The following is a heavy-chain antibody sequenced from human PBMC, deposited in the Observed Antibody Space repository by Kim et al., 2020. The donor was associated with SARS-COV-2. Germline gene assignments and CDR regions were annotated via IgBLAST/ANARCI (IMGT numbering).Heavy chain of an antibody. J-gene: IGHJ4*01. CDR3: ARDRGEFVTSGDYFIDY. V-gene: IGHV3-30*04. Sequence: GGSLRLSCVVSGFTFSTSAMHWVRQAPGKGLEWVAVISYDARSKYYADSVRGRFTISRDNSKNTLYVQLNSLRAEDTAVYYCARDRGEFVTSGDYFIDY. CDR2: ISYDARSK. D-gene: IGHD3-22*01. CDR1: GFTFSTSA.